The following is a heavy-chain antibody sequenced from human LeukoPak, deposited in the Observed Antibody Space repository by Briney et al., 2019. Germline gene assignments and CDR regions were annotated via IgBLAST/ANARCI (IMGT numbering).Heavy chain of an antibody. Sequence: GGSLRLSCAASGFTFSSYAMSWVRQAPGKGLEWVSAIRDSGSSTHYADSVKGRFTTSRDNSKNTLFLQMNSLRAEDTAIYYCAKYGPQDSGSSHFDYWGQGALVAVSS. CDR1: GFTFSSYA. CDR2: IRDSGSST. CDR3: AKYGPQDSGSSHFDY. J-gene: IGHJ4*02. D-gene: IGHD1-26*01. V-gene: IGHV3-23*01.